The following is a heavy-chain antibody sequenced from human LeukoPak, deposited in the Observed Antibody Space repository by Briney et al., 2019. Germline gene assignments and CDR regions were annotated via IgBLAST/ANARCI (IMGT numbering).Heavy chain of an antibody. V-gene: IGHV3-23*01. CDR2: ISGSGGST. CDR3: AKVEYSSSWYRWPYYYYMDV. Sequence: PGGSLRLSCAASGFTFSSYAMSWVRQAPGKGLEWVSAISGSGGSTYYADSVKGRFTISRDNSKNTLYLQMNSLRAEDTAVYYCAKVEYSSSWYRWPYYYYMDVWGKGTTVTVSS. D-gene: IGHD6-13*01. CDR1: GFTFSSYA. J-gene: IGHJ6*03.